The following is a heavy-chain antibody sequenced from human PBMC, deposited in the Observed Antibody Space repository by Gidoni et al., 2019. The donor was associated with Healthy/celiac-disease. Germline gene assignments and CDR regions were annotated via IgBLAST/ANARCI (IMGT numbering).Heavy chain of an antibody. CDR2: IKSKTEGGTT. CDR1: GFTFSNDW. V-gene: IGHV3-15*01. CDR3: TTDPLHSYYYYMDV. J-gene: IGHJ6*03. D-gene: IGHD4-4*01. Sequence: EVQLVESGGGLVKHGGAIRLSCAASGFTFSNDWMSWVRQDPGKGLVWVSSIKSKTEGGTTDYAAPVKGRFTIARDYSKNTLYLQMNSLKTEDTAVYYCTTDPLHSYYYYMDVWGKGTTVTVSS.